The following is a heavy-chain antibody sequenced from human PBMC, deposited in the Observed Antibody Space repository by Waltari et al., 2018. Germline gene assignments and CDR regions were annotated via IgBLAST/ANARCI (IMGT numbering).Heavy chain of an antibody. CDR3: ARHPAMTIMLWYFDL. J-gene: IGHJ2*01. CDR1: GCSIRSRSYS. CDR2: IYYSGST. D-gene: IGHD2-8*01. V-gene: IGHV4-39*01. Sequence: QLQLQESGPGLVKPSETLSLTCTVSGCSIRSRSYSWGWIRQPPGKGLEWIGSIYYSGSTYYNPSLKSRVTISVDTSKNQFSLKLSSVTAADTAVYYCARHPAMTIMLWYFDLWGRGTLVTVSS.